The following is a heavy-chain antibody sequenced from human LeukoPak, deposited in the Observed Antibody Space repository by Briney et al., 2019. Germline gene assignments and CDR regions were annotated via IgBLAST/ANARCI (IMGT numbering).Heavy chain of an antibody. CDR3: ARASDYGGREINWFDS. CDR1: GYTFTGHY. CDR2: INPNSGGT. V-gene: IGHV1-2*06. J-gene: IGHJ5*01. Sequence: ASVKVSCKASGYTFTGHYMQWVRQAPGQGLEWMGRINPNSGGTNYAQKFQGRVTMTRDTSISTAYMELSRLRSDDTAVYYCARASDYGGREINWFDSWGQGTLVTFSS. D-gene: IGHD4-23*01.